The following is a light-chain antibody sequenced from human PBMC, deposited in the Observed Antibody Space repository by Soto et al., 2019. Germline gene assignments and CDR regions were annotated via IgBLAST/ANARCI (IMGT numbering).Light chain of an antibody. V-gene: IGKV3-20*01. CDR3: QQYGSSPFS. CDR1: QSVSSSY. CDR2: GAS. Sequence: EIVLTQSPGTLSLSPGERATLSCRASQSVSSSYLAWYQQKPGQAPRLLIYGASSRATGIPDRFSCSGSGTEFTITISRLEPEDFAVYYCQQYGSSPFSFGPGTKVDIK. J-gene: IGKJ3*01.